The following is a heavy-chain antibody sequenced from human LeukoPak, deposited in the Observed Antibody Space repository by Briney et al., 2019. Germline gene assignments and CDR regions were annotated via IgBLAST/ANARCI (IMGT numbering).Heavy chain of an antibody. CDR2: INPNSGDT. D-gene: IGHD5-12*01. CDR3: ASGYDWGAY. V-gene: IGHV1-2*02. Sequence: ASVKVSCKASGYTFSGYYMHWVRQRPGQGLEWMGWINPNSGDTDYAQKFQGRVTMTRDTSISTAYIELTSLRSDDTAVYFCASGYDWGAYWGQGTLVTVSS. J-gene: IGHJ4*02. CDR1: GYTFSGYY.